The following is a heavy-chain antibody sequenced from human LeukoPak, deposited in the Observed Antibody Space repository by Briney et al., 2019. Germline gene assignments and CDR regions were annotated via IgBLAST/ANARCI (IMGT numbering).Heavy chain of an antibody. D-gene: IGHD3-3*01. CDR1: GGSISSSSYY. CDR3: ARRGGTIFHPEGFDL. J-gene: IGHJ2*01. Sequence: PSETLSLTYTVSGGSISSSSYYWGWNRQPPGKGLEWSGSIYYSGSTYYNPSLKSRVTISVDTSKNQFSLKLSSVTAADTAVYYCARRGGTIFHPEGFDLWGRGTLVTVSS. CDR2: IYYSGST. V-gene: IGHV4-39*01.